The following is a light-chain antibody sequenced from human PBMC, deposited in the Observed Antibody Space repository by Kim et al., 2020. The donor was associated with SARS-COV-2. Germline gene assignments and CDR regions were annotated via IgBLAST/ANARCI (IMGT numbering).Light chain of an antibody. CDR2: DVS. CDR1: QVIRKF. Sequence: AAVGDRVTITCQATQVIRKFLNWYQQRPGKAPQLLIYDVSNLQTGVPSRFSGSGYGTEFTLTISSLQPEDFATYYCQQNDAFPITFGQGTRLEIK. J-gene: IGKJ5*01. V-gene: IGKV1-33*01. CDR3: QQNDAFPIT.